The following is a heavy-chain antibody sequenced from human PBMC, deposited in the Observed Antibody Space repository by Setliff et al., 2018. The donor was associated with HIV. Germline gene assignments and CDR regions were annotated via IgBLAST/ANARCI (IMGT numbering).Heavy chain of an antibody. V-gene: IGHV3-23*01. J-gene: IGHJ4*02. CDR3: AKEVVDADS. CDR1: GFTFSNYA. D-gene: IGHD2-2*01. Sequence: GGSLRLSCVGSGFTFSNYAMTWVRQVPGKGLEWVSGISGSGGATYFADSVKGRFTISRDNSKNTLYLQMNSLRAEDTAIYYCAKEVVDADSWGQGTLVTVSS. CDR2: ISGSGGAT.